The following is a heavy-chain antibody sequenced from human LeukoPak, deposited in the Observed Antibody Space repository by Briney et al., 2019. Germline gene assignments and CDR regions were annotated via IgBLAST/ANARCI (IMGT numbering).Heavy chain of an antibody. D-gene: IGHD6-19*01. J-gene: IGHJ5*02. V-gene: IGHV4-59*08. CDR2: IYDSGST. CDR3: ARHLVAGAYNWFDP. Sequence: PSETLSLTCTVSGGSISSYYWSWIRQPPGKGLEWIGCIYDSGSTNYNPSLRSRVTISVDTSKNQFSLKLSSVTAADTAVYYCARHLVAGAYNWFDPWGQGTLVTVSS. CDR1: GGSISSYY.